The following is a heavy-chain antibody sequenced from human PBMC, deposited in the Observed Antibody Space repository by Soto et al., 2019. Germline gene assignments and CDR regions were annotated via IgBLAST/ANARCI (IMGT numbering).Heavy chain of an antibody. CDR1: GYTFSNYW. D-gene: IGHD2-2*02. Sequence: PGESLKISCQGSGYTFSNYWIGWVPQMPGKGLQWMGIIYPDDSEARYTPSCQVMVTLSVDKSISTAYLQWRSLKASDSAMYYCAAGYTTGLDGCDIWGQGTMGT. V-gene: IGHV5-51*01. CDR2: IYPDDSEA. CDR3: AAGYTTGLDGCDI. J-gene: IGHJ3*02.